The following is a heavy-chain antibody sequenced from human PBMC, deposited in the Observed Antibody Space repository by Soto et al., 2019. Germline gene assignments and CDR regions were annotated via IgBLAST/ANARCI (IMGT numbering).Heavy chain of an antibody. V-gene: IGHV3-23*01. CDR3: AFPTVAAASTRAGFDY. Sequence: GGSLRLSCAASGFTFSSYAMSWVRLAPGKGLEWVSTISGNGGATYYADSVKGRFTISRDSSKNTLYLQMNSLRAEDTAVYYCAFPTVAAASTRAGFDYWGQGTLVTVSS. D-gene: IGHD6-13*01. CDR2: ISGNGGAT. J-gene: IGHJ4*02. CDR1: GFTFSSYA.